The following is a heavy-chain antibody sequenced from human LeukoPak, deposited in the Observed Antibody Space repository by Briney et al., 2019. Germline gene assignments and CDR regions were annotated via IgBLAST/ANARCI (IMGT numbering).Heavy chain of an antibody. CDR2: ISAYNGNT. J-gene: IGHJ4*02. Sequence: ASVKVSCKASGYTFTSYGISWVRQAPGQGLEWMGWISAYNGNTNYAQKLQGRVTMTTDTSTSTAYMELRSLRSDDTAVYYCARGPLIPFYCGGGSCYSGGLVDYWGQGTLVTVSS. CDR1: GYTFTSYG. D-gene: IGHD2-15*01. CDR3: ARGPLIPFYCGGGSCYSGGLVDY. V-gene: IGHV1-18*01.